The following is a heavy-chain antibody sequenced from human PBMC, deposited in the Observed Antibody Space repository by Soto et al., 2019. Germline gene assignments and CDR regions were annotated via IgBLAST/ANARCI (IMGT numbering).Heavy chain of an antibody. V-gene: IGHV3-9*01. D-gene: IGHD6-6*01. CDR3: AKVSSAPEDYYCGMDV. Sequence: PGGSLRLSCAASGFTFDDYAMHWVRQAPGKGLEWVSGISWNSGSIGYADSVKGRFTISRDNAKNSLYLQMNSLRAEDTALYYCAKVSSAPEDYYCGMDVWGQGTTVTVSS. CDR1: GFTFDDYA. CDR2: ISWNSGSI. J-gene: IGHJ6*02.